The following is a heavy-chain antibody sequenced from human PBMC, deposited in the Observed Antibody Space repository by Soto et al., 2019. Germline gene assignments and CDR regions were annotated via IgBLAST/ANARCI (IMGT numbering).Heavy chain of an antibody. D-gene: IGHD3-9*01. Sequence: TLSLTCTVSGGSISSSSYYWGWIRQPPGKGLEWIGSIYYSGSTYYNPSLKSRVTISVDTSKNQFSLKLSSVTAADTAVYYCARLRQNDWPLPFDPWGQGTLVTVSS. V-gene: IGHV4-39*01. CDR1: GGSISSSSYY. CDR2: IYYSGST. CDR3: ARLRQNDWPLPFDP. J-gene: IGHJ5*02.